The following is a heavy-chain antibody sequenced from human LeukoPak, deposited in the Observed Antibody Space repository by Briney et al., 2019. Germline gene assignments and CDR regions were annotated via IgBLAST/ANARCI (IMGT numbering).Heavy chain of an antibody. CDR2: ISSSGSTI. Sequence: GGSLRLSCAASGVTFSDHYMSWTRQAPGKGLEWVSYISSSGSTIYYADSVKGRFTISRDNAKNSLYLQMNSLRAEDTAVYYCAREGDGYDLAAFDIWGQGTMVTVSS. CDR1: GVTFSDHY. V-gene: IGHV3-11*01. CDR3: AREGDGYDLAAFDI. D-gene: IGHD5-24*01. J-gene: IGHJ3*02.